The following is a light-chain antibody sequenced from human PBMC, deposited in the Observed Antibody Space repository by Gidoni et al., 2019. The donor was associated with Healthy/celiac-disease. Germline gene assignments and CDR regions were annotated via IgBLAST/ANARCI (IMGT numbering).Light chain of an antibody. CDR2: AAS. V-gene: IGKV1-9*01. J-gene: IGKJ3*01. CDR1: QGISSY. Sequence: IQLTQSPSSLSASVGDRVTITCRASQGISSYLAWYQQKPGKAPKLLIYAASTLQSGVPSRFSGSGSGTDFTLTISSLQPEDFATYCCQQLNSFTFGPGTKVEIK. CDR3: QQLNSFT.